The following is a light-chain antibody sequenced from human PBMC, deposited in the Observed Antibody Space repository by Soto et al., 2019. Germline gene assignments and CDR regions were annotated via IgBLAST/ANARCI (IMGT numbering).Light chain of an antibody. CDR1: QSVSSS. Sequence: EIVMTQSPATLSVSPGERATLTCRASQSVSSSLAWYQQKPGQAPRLLIYGASTRATGIPARFSDSRSGTEFTLTISSLQSEDFAVYYCQQYNNWPLYTFGQGTKLEIK. J-gene: IGKJ2*01. CDR3: QQYNNWPLYT. CDR2: GAS. V-gene: IGKV3-15*01.